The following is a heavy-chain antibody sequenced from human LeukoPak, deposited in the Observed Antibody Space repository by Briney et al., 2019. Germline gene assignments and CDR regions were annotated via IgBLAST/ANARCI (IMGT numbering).Heavy chain of an antibody. Sequence: GGSLRLSCAASGFTFSSYSMNWVRQAPGKGLEWVSSISSSSYIYYADSVKGRFTISRDNAKNSLYLQMNSLRAEDTAVYYCARGNIAAAGTFDYWGQGTLVTVSS. CDR2: ISSSSYI. CDR3: ARGNIAAAGTFDY. V-gene: IGHV3-21*01. D-gene: IGHD6-13*01. J-gene: IGHJ4*02. CDR1: GFTFSSYS.